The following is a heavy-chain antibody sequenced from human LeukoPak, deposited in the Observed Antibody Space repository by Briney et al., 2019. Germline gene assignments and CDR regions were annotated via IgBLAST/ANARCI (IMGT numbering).Heavy chain of an antibody. V-gene: IGHV4-59*01. CDR2: IYYSGST. Sequence: KASETVSHTCTVSGGSISSYYWSWIRQPPGKGLEWIGYIYYSGSTNYNPSLKSRVTISVDTSKNQFSLKLSSVTAADTAVYYCARGGYCSGGSCYIFDYWGQGTLVTVSS. J-gene: IGHJ4*02. CDR3: ARGGYCSGGSCYIFDY. D-gene: IGHD2-15*01. CDR1: GGSISSYY.